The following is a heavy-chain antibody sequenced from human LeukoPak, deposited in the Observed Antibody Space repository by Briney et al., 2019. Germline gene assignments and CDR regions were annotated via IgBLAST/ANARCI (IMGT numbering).Heavy chain of an antibody. Sequence: GGSLRLSCAASGFTFSSFWMSWVRQAPGKGLEWVANIKRDGSEKYYVDSVKGRFTISRDNAKNSLYLQMNSLRAEDTAVYYCARGGYGGSYYGVFYFYYYMDVWGKGTTVSVSS. V-gene: IGHV3-7*01. D-gene: IGHD1-26*01. J-gene: IGHJ6*03. CDR1: GFTFSSFW. CDR2: IKRDGSEK. CDR3: ARGGYGGSYYGVFYFYYYMDV.